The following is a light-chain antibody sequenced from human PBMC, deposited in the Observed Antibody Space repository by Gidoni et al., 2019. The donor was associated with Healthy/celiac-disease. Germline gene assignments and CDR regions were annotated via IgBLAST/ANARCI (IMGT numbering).Light chain of an antibody. CDR2: LGS. Sequence: DIVMTQSPLSLPVTPGEPASISCRSSQSLLHSNGYNYLDWYLQKPGQSPQLLVYLGSNRAAGDPDRFSGSGSGTGFTLKISRVEAEDVGVYYCMQALQTPLTFGQGTRLEIK. CDR1: QSLLHSNGYNY. V-gene: IGKV2-28*01. CDR3: MQALQTPLT. J-gene: IGKJ5*01.